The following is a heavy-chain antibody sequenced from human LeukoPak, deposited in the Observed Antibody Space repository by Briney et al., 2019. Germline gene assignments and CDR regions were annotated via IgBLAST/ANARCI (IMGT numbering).Heavy chain of an antibody. Sequence: GGSLRLSCAASGFTFSNYWMHWVRQAPGKGLVWVSRINSDGSSTSYADSVKGRFTISRDNAKNTLSLQMNSLRAEDTAVYYCARDYDFWSGFFDYWGQGTLVTVSP. CDR3: ARDYDFWSGFFDY. CDR1: GFTFSNYW. J-gene: IGHJ4*02. V-gene: IGHV3-74*01. CDR2: INSDGSST. D-gene: IGHD3-3*01.